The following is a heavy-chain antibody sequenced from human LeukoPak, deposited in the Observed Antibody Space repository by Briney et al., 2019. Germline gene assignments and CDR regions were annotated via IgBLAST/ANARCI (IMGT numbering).Heavy chain of an antibody. CDR1: GGSISSGDYY. J-gene: IGHJ4*02. V-gene: IGHV4-30-4*08. CDR2: IYYSGST. D-gene: IGHD7-27*01. CDR3: ARENWVFDY. Sequence: SETLSLTCTVSGGSISSGDYYWSWIRQPPGKGLEWIGYIYYSGSTYYNPSLKSRVTISVDTSKNQISLKVRSVTAADTAVYYCARENWVFDYWGQGILVTVSS.